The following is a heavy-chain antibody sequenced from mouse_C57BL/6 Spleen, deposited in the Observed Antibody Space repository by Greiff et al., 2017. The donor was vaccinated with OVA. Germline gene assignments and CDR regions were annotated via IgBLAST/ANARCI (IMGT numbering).Heavy chain of an antibody. Sequence: VQLQESGAELVRPGTSVKVSCKASGYAFTNYLIEWVKQRPGQGLEWIGVINPGSGGTNYNEKFKGKATLTADKSSSTAYMQLSSLTSEDSAVYFCARGGGYDGFAYWGQGTLVTVSA. CDR2: INPGSGGT. D-gene: IGHD2-2*01. CDR3: ARGGGYDGFAY. CDR1: GYAFTNYL. J-gene: IGHJ3*01. V-gene: IGHV1-54*01.